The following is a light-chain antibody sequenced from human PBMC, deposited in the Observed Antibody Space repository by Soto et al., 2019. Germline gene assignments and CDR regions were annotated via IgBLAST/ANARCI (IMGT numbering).Light chain of an antibody. Sequence: QSALTQPASVSGSPGQSITISCTGTSSDVGGYNYVSWYQHHPGKAPKLMIYEVTDRPSGVSNRFSGSKSGNTASLTISGLQAEDEADYYCSSYTSISTYVFGTGTKLIVL. J-gene: IGLJ1*01. V-gene: IGLV2-14*01. CDR1: SSDVGGYNY. CDR2: EVT. CDR3: SSYTSISTYV.